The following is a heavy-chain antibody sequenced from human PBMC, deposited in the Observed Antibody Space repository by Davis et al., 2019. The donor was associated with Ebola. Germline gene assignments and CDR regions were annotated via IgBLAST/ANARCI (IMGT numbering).Heavy chain of an antibody. J-gene: IGHJ6*02. CDR3: AIGTGTTFIPHYYYGMDV. CDR1: GGTFSSYA. V-gene: IGHV1-69*04. CDR2: IIPILGIA. Sequence: SVKVSCKASGGTFSSYAISWVRQAPGQGLEWMGRIIPILGIANYAQKFQGRVTITADKSTSTAYMELSSLRSEDTAVYYCAIGTGTTFIPHYYYGMDVWGQGTTVTVSS. D-gene: IGHD1-1*01.